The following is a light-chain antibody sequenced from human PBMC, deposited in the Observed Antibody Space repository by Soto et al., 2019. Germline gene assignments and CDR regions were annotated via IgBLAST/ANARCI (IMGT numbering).Light chain of an antibody. Sequence: QSALTQPRSVSGSPGQSVTISCAGTSSDVGSSNYVSWYQQHPGKAPKLIIYDVAKRPSGVPDRFSGSKSANTASLAISGPQVGDEADYYCCSYAGDYSVVFGGGTKLTVL. CDR1: SSDVGSSNY. V-gene: IGLV2-11*01. CDR3: CSYAGDYSVV. J-gene: IGLJ2*01. CDR2: DVA.